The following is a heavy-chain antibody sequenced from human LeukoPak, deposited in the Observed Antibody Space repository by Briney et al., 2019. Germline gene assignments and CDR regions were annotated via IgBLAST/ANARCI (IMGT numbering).Heavy chain of an antibody. D-gene: IGHD3-10*01. V-gene: IGHV3-49*04. CDR3: TPMVRGVSTFDY. CDR2: IRSKAYGGTT. CDR1: GFTFGDYA. Sequence: GGSLRLSCTASGFTFGDYAMSWVRQAPGKGLEWVGFIRSKAYGGTTEYAASVKGRFTISRDDSKSIAYLQMNSVKTEDTAVYYCTPMVRGVSTFDYWGQGTLVTVSS. J-gene: IGHJ4*02.